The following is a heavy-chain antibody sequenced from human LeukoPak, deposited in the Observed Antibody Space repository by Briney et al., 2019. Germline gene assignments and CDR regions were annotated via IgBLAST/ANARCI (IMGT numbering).Heavy chain of an antibody. CDR1: GGSISSYY. V-gene: IGHV4-59*01. J-gene: IGHJ3*02. D-gene: IGHD5-12*01. CDR3: ARELGYEEAFDI. Sequence: SETLSLTCTVSGGSISSYYWSWIRQPPGKGLEWIGYIYYSGSTNHNPSLKSRVTISVDTSKNQFSLKLSSVTAADTAVYYCARELGYEEAFDIWGQGTMVTVSS. CDR2: IYYSGST.